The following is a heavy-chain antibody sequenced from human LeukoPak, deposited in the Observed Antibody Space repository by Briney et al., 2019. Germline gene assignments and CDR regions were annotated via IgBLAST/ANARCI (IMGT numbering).Heavy chain of an antibody. CDR2: LSSSSSYI. CDR3: ARDIMPVYKLLKVYYYYGMDV. Sequence: RGGSLRLSCAASGFTFSSYSMNWVRPAPGKGLEWVSSLSSSSSYIYYADSVKGGFTISRDNAKNSLYLQMNSLRAEDTDVYYCARDIMPVYKLLKVYYYYGMDVWGQGTTVTVSS. D-gene: IGHD2-15*01. V-gene: IGHV3-21*01. J-gene: IGHJ6*02. CDR1: GFTFSSYS.